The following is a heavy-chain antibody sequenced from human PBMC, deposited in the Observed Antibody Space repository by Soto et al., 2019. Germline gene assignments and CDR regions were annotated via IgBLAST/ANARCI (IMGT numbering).Heavy chain of an antibody. CDR1: GGSISSYY. D-gene: IGHD6-19*01. V-gene: IGHV4-59*01. CDR3: ARSSSGWLGDY. J-gene: IGHJ4*02. Sequence: SETLSLTCTVSGGSISSYYWSWIRQPPGKGLEWIGYIYYSGSTNYNPSLKSRVTISVDTSKNQFSLKLSSVTAADTAVYYCARSSSGWLGDYWGQGTLVTVSS. CDR2: IYYSGST.